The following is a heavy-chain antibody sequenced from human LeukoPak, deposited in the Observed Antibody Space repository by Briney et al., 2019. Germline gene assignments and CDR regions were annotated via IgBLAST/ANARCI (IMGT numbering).Heavy chain of an antibody. Sequence: PSETLSLTCTVSGGSISSGSYYWNWIRQPAGKGLEWIGRIYTSGTTYYNPSLKNRVTVSVDTSKNQFSLKLSSVTAADTAVYYCARDTFSLIDYWGQGTLVTVSS. V-gene: IGHV4-61*02. CDR3: ARDTFSLIDY. J-gene: IGHJ4*02. D-gene: IGHD2/OR15-2a*01. CDR2: IYTSGTT. CDR1: GGSISSGSYY.